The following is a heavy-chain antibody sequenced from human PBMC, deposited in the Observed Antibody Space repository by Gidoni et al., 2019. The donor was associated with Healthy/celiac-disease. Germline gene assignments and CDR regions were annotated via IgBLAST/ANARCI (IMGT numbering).Heavy chain of an antibody. V-gene: IGHV3-23*01. D-gene: IGHD1-26*01. CDR3: AKGHSGRYFGSVHFDY. CDR2: IRGSGGST. J-gene: IGHJ4*02. CDR1: GFAFSSDA. Sequence: EVQLLESGGGLVQPGGSLRLSCAAAGFAFSSDAMSWVRQAPGKGLEWVSAIRGSGGSTYYADSVKGRFTISRDNSKNTLYLQMNSLRSEDTAVYYCAKGHSGRYFGSVHFDYWGQGTLVTVSS.